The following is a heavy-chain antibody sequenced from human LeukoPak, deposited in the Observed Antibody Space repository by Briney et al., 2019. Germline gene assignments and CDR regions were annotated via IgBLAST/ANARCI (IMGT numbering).Heavy chain of an antibody. CDR1: GFTFSSYA. V-gene: IGHV3-23*01. D-gene: IGHD4-17*01. CDR2: ISGSGGRT. J-gene: IGHJ4*02. Sequence: GGSLRLSCAASGFTFSSYAMSWVRQAPGKGLEWVSAISGSGGRTYYADAVKGRFTISRDNSKNTLDLQMNSLRADDTAVYYCVATVTNLDYWGQGTLVTVSS. CDR3: VATVTNLDY.